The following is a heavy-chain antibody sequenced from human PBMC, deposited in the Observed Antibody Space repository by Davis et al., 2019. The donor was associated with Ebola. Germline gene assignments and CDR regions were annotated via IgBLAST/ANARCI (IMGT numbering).Heavy chain of an antibody. J-gene: IGHJ4*02. CDR3: ARTPFGEWLFGDYYFDY. Sequence: GESLKISCAASGFTFSSYAMHWVRQAPGKGLEWVAVIWYDGSKRYYADSVKGRFTVSRDSSKNTLYLEMNSLRAEDTAVYYCARTPFGEWLFGDYYFDYWGQGTLVTVSS. CDR2: IWYDGSKR. CDR1: GFTFSSYA. D-gene: IGHD3-3*02. V-gene: IGHV3-33*08.